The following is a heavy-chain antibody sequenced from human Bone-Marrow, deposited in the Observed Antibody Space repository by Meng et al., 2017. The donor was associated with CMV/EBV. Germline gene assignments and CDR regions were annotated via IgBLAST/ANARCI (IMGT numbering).Heavy chain of an antibody. D-gene: IGHD2-2*02. J-gene: IGHJ6*01. V-gene: IGHV3-21*01. CDR3: ARDPPPPLVVPAAIRLYYYYGMDV. CDR2: ISSSSSYI. CDR1: GFTFSSYS. Sequence: GGSLRLSCAASGFTFSSYSINWVRQAPGKGLEWVSSISSSSSYIYYADSVKGRFTISRDNAKNSLYLQMNSLRDEDTAVYYCARDPPPPLVVPAAIRLYYYYGMDVWGQGTTVTVSS.